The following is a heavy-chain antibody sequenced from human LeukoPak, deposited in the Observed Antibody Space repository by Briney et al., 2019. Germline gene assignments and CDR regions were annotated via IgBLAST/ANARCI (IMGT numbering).Heavy chain of an antibody. V-gene: IGHV1-2*02. Sequence: ASVKVSCKVSGYTFTDYYLHWVRQAPGQGLEWMGWINPNTGGTHYAQKLQGRVTMTRDTSINTAHMELTRLTSDDTAVYYCARDLVDTAMWEFDYWGQGTLVTVSS. CDR1: GYTFTDYY. J-gene: IGHJ4*02. D-gene: IGHD5-18*01. CDR2: INPNTGGT. CDR3: ARDLVDTAMWEFDY.